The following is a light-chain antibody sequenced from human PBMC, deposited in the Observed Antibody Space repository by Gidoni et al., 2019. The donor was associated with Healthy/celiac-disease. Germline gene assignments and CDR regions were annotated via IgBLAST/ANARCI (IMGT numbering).Light chain of an antibody. CDR3: QQYGSSPLT. Sequence: EIVLTQSPGTLSLSPGERATLPCRASQSVSSSYLAWYQQKPGQAPRLLIYGASSRATRIPDRFSGSGSGTDFTLTISRLEPEDFAVYYCQQYGSSPLTFGGGTKVEIK. J-gene: IGKJ4*01. V-gene: IGKV3-20*01. CDR1: QSVSSSY. CDR2: GAS.